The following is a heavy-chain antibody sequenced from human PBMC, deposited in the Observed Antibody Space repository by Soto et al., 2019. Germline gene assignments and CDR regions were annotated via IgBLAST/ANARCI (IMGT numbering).Heavy chain of an antibody. D-gene: IGHD2-21*01. J-gene: IGHJ4*02. Sequence: GSLRLSCAASGFTFSSYAMHWVRQAPGKGLEWVAVISYDGSNKYYADSVKGRFTISRDNSKNTLYLQMNSLRAEDTAVYYCARVAGIPYWGQGTLVTVSS. CDR3: ARVAGIPY. CDR2: ISYDGSNK. CDR1: GFTFSSYA. V-gene: IGHV3-30-3*01.